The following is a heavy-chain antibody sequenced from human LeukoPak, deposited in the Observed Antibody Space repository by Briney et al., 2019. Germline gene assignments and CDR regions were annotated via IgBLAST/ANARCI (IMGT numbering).Heavy chain of an antibody. Sequence: GASVKVSCTDSGGTFSSYAISWVRQAPGQGGERMGGIIPIFGTTKYAQKFQGRVTITTDESTSTAYMELSSLRSEDTAVYYCARSPYYYDSSGYYKGYYYYYMDVWGKGPTVTVSS. V-gene: IGHV1-69*05. J-gene: IGHJ6*03. CDR3: ARSPYYYDSSGYYKGYYYYYMDV. D-gene: IGHD3-22*01. CDR1: GGTFSSYA. CDR2: IIPIFGTT.